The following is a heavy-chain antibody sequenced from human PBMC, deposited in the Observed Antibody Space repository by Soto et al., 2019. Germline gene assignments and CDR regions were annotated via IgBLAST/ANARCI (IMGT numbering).Heavy chain of an antibody. CDR1: GFTVSSNY. J-gene: IGHJ4*02. Sequence: GGSLRLSCAASGFTVSSNYMSWVRQAPGKGLEWVSVIYSGGSTCYADSVKGRFTISRDNSKNTLYLQMNSLRAEDTAVYYCARDMDIVAPSPFDYWGQGTLVTVSS. CDR3: ARDMDIVAPSPFDY. D-gene: IGHD5-12*01. CDR2: IYSGGST. V-gene: IGHV3-66*01.